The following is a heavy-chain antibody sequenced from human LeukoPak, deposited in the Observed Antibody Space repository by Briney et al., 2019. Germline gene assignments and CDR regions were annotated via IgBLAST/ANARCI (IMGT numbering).Heavy chain of an antibody. J-gene: IGHJ4*02. V-gene: IGHV4-39*02. D-gene: IGHD4-23*01. CDR1: GGSISSSNYY. CDR3: ARDPPYEGNSESFDS. Sequence: KPSETLSLTCSVSGGSISSSNYYWGWIRQPPGEGLEWIATIYYSGSTYYNPSLKSRVTIFIDTSKNDFSLKLSSVTAADTAVYYCARDPPYEGNSESFDSWGQGTLVTVSS. CDR2: IYYSGST.